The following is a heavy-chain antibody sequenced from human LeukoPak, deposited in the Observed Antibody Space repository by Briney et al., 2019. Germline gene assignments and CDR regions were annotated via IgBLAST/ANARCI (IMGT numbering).Heavy chain of an antibody. J-gene: IGHJ4*02. CDR1: GFTVSSNY. V-gene: IGHV3-53*01. CDR3: ARGDIVVVPTAVGSWDY. D-gene: IGHD2-2*01. Sequence: GGSLRLSCAASGFTVSSNYMSWVRQAPGKGLEWVSVIHSGGNTFYAGSVKGRFTISRDNSKNTLYLQMNSLRAEDTAVYYCARGDIVVVPTAVGSWDYWGQGTLVTVSS. CDR2: IHSGGNT.